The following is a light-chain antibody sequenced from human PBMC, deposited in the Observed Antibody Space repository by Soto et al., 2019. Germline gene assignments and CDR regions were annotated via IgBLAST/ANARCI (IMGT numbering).Light chain of an antibody. V-gene: IGKV3-11*01. CDR3: HQRQSWPRT. Sequence: ERVMTQSPATLSVSPGERATLSCRASQSVSSNLAWYQQKPGQAPRLLIYDASNRATGIPARFSGSGSGTDFTLTISSLEAEDFALYYCHQRQSWPRTFGQGTKVDIK. CDR2: DAS. CDR1: QSVSSN. J-gene: IGKJ1*01.